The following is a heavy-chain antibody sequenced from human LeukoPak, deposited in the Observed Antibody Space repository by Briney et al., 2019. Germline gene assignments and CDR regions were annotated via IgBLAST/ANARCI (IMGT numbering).Heavy chain of an antibody. Sequence: GASVKVSCKASGGTFSSYAISWVRQAPGQGLEWMGRIIPILGIANYAQKFQGRVTITADKSTSTAYMELSSLRSEDTAVYYCAKSGLNYYDSDRYFYFDYWGQGTLVTVSS. CDR1: GGTFSSYA. CDR2: IIPILGIA. D-gene: IGHD3-22*01. J-gene: IGHJ4*02. CDR3: AKSGLNYYDSDRYFYFDY. V-gene: IGHV1-69*04.